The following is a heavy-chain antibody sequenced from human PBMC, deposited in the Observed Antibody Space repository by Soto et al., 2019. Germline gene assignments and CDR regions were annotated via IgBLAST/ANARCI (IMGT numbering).Heavy chain of an antibody. D-gene: IGHD6-13*01. V-gene: IGHV4-4*07. CDR2: IYTSGTT. CDR1: GGSISNYY. J-gene: IGHJ4*02. Sequence: TLSLTCTVSGGSISNYYWTWIRQPAGKGLEWIGRIYTSGTTNYNPSPKSRVTILIDPSRNQFSLRLSSVTAADTALYYCARQRTYSSSWYDYWGQGTLVTVSS. CDR3: ARQRTYSSSWYDY.